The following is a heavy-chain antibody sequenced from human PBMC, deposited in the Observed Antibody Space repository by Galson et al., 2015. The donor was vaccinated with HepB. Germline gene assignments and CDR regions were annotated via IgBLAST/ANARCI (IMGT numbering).Heavy chain of an antibody. J-gene: IGHJ5*02. D-gene: IGHD3-10*02. CDR1: GFSFGSYW. V-gene: IGHV3-74*01. CDR3: TRDMIGGQTLEH. CDR2: INDDGSYS. Sequence: SLRLSCAAPGFSFGSYWMHWVRQAPGRGPVWVARINDDGSYSDYADSVKGRFSISRDNAKNTLFLHMNSLRVEDTAIYYCTRDMIGGQTLEHWGQGTRITVSS.